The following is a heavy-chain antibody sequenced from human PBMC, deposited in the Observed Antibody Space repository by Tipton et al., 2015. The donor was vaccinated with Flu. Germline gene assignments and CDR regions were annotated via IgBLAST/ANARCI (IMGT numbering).Heavy chain of an antibody. CDR1: GDAIRSDYL. D-gene: IGHD2-8*02. J-gene: IGHJ4*02. Sequence: TLSLTCSVSGDAIRSDYLWGWIRQPPGRGLEWIGNVFRSGSGYLNPSLKSRVAISIDTPKNQFSLKVSSVTAADTAVYYCARLTTRTYCPDYWGQGTLVTVSS. CDR2: VFRSGSG. CDR3: ARLTTRTYCPDY. V-gene: IGHV4-38-2*01.